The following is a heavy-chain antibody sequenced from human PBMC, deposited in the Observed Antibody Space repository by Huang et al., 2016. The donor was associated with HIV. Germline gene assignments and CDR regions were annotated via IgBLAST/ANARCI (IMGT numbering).Heavy chain of an antibody. CDR3: ARFGSYYYGSGSYLDAFDI. V-gene: IGHV3-48*01. Sequence: EVQLMESGGGLVQPGGSLRLSCAASGFTFSTYNMNWVRQAPGKGLGGVSYITSSSGSIYYAESVKGRFTISRDNAKNSLYLQMNSLRAEDTAVYYCARFGSYYYGSGSYLDAFDIWGQGTMVTVSS. J-gene: IGHJ3*02. D-gene: IGHD3-10*01. CDR2: ITSSSGSI. CDR1: GFTFSTYN.